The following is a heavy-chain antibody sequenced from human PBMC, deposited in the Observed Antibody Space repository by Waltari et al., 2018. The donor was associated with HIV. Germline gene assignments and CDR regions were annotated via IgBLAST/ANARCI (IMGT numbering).Heavy chain of an antibody. CDR1: GASMRSKNDY. CDR2: SYYTGDS. J-gene: IGHJ1*01. Sequence: LQLKESGPGLVKPSDTLSLTCAVSGASMRSKNDYWAWIRQSPGERLEWIATSYYTGDSYLVPPLKKRTSISVDSSKNLLSLSLASVTAADTAIYYCARQHAYTSDWFSQASFFNYWGPGTLVTVSS. D-gene: IGHD3-9*01. V-gene: IGHV4-39*01. CDR3: ARQHAYTSDWFSQASFFNY.